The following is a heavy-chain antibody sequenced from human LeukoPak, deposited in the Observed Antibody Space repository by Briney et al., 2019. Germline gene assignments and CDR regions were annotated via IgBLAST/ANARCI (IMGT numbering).Heavy chain of an antibody. J-gene: IGHJ4*02. V-gene: IGHV1-8*01. Sequence: ASVKVSCKASGYTFTSYDINWVRQATGQGLEWMGWMNPNSGNTGYAQKFQGRVTMTRNTSISTAYMELNSLRAEDTAVYYCAKSRYRVYDSSGSPMYYFDYWGQGTLVTVSS. CDR3: AKSRYRVYDSSGSPMYYFDY. CDR1: GYTFTSYD. D-gene: IGHD3-22*01. CDR2: MNPNSGNT.